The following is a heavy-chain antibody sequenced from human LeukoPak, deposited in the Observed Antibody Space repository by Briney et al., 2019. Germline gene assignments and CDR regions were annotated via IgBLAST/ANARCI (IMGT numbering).Heavy chain of an antibody. CDR3: ARVVTRLREGDYYYDLDV. CDR2: INAVNGNT. V-gene: IGHV1-3*01. CDR1: GYTFTNYI. D-gene: IGHD3-16*01. J-gene: IGHJ6*02. Sequence: ASVKVSCKAFGYTFTNYIIHWVRQAPGQGLEWMGWINAVNGNTEYSQKFQGRVTNTRDTSASTAYMDLSSLRSGDTAVYYCARVVTRLREGDYYYDLDVWGQGTTVTVSS.